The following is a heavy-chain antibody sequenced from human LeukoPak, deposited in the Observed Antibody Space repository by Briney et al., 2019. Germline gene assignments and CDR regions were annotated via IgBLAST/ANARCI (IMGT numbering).Heavy chain of an antibody. CDR1: GFTFSSND. Sequence: GGSLRLSCAASGFTFSSNDMHWVRQATGKGLEWVSVIGTGGDTYYADSVKGRFTISRENAKSSLYLEMNNLRAGDTAVYYCARSGGYGDYSWGQGTLVTVSS. J-gene: IGHJ4*02. D-gene: IGHD4-17*01. CDR2: IGTGGDT. V-gene: IGHV3-13*01. CDR3: ARSGGYGDYS.